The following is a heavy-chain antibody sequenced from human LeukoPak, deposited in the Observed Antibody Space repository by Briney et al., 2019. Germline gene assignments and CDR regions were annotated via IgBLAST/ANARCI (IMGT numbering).Heavy chain of an antibody. CDR2: ITTSGEST. CDR3: AKRLSRGYYGKLIFDY. Sequence: GGSLRLSCAPSGFTFSDFAMSWVRQSPGKGLEWVSSITTSGESTYYADSVKGRFAISRDKSGSTLYLQMNSLRVEDSAVYYCAKRLSRGYYGKLIFDYWGQGALATVSS. V-gene: IGHV3-23*01. D-gene: IGHD2-15*01. J-gene: IGHJ4*02. CDR1: GFTFSDFA.